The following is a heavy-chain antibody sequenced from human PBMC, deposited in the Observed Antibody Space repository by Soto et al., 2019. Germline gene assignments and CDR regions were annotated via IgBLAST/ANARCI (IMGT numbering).Heavy chain of an antibody. CDR2: ISCSGDST. V-gene: IGHV3-23*01. Sequence: EVQLLDSGGGLVQPGGSLRLSCAASGFTFSSYAMNWVRQAPGQGLEWVSVISCSGDSTYYADSVKGRFTISRDNSKNTLYLQMNSLRTADTGVYYCARRGPGTYFDYWGQGTRVTVSS. CDR1: GFTFSSYA. J-gene: IGHJ4*02. D-gene: IGHD6-13*01. CDR3: ARRGPGTYFDY.